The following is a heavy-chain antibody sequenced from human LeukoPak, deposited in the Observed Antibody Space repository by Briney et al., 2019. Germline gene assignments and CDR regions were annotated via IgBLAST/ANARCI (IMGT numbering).Heavy chain of an antibody. Sequence: GGSLRLSCAASGSTFSNYWTNWVRQAPGKGLEWVANIKTDGSETFYVDSVKGRFTISRDNAKNSVYLQMNSLRAEDTAIYYCARTGKFDSWGQGTLVTVSA. J-gene: IGHJ5*01. CDR1: GSTFSNYW. CDR3: ARTGKFDS. CDR2: IKTDGSET. V-gene: IGHV3-7*05.